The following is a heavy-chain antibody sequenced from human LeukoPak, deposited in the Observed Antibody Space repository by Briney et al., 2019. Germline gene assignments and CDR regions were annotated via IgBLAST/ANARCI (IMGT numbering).Heavy chain of an antibody. D-gene: IGHD5-18*01. J-gene: IGHJ3*02. CDR3: ASETKRGYSYGSPTDAFDI. CDR2: ISSSYI. CDR1: GITFSRYS. V-gene: IGHV3-21*01. Sequence: GGSLRLSCAASGITFSRYSMNWVRQAPGKGLEWVSSISSSYIYYADSVKGRFTISRHNAKNSLYLQMDSLRAEDTAVYYCASETKRGYSYGSPTDAFDIWGQGTMVTVSS.